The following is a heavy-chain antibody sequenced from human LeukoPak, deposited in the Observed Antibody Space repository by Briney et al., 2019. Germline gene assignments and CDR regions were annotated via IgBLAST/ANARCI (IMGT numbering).Heavy chain of an antibody. CDR2: ISTYIGNT. V-gene: IGHV1-18*01. D-gene: IGHD6-25*01. CDR1: GYTFTNFG. Sequence: APVKPCCTASGYTFTNFGITWVRQAPGQGLEWMGWISTYIGNTNYAQTVHGRVTMTADTSTTTAYMDLSSLKSEDTAVYYCAREVAAPYRFDDWGQGTLVTVSS. J-gene: IGHJ4*01. CDR3: AREVAAPYRFDD.